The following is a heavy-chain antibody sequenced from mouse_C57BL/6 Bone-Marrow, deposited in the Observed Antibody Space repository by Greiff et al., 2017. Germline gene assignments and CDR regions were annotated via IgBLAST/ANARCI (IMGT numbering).Heavy chain of an antibody. J-gene: IGHJ4*01. V-gene: IGHV1-81*01. CDR3: ARGYYGSAYAMDY. CDR2: IYPRSGNT. D-gene: IGHD1-1*01. CDR1: GYTFTSYG. Sequence: QVQLQQSGAELARPGASVKLSCKASGYTFTSYGISWVKQRTGQGLEWIGEIYPRSGNTYYNEKFKGKATLTADNSSSTAYMELRSLTSEDSAVYFCARGYYGSAYAMDYWGQGTSVTVSS.